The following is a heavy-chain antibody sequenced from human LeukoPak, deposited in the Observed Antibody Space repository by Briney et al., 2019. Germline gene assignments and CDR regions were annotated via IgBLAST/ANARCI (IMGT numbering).Heavy chain of an antibody. J-gene: IGHJ5*02. CDR1: GGSISSSSYY. CDR3: ASSYCSSTSCYYFDNWFDP. D-gene: IGHD2-2*01. V-gene: IGHV4-39*01. CDR2: MYYSGST. Sequence: PTETLSLTCTVSGGSISSSSYYWGWIRQPPGKGLEWIGSMYYSGSTYYNPSLKSRVTISVDTSKNQFSLKLSSVTAADTAVYYCASSYCSSTSCYYFDNWFDPWGQGTLVTVSS.